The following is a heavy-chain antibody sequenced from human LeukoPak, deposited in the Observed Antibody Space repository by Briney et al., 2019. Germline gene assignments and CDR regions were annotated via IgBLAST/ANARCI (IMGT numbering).Heavy chain of an antibody. J-gene: IGHJ4*02. CDR2: IWYDGSHP. D-gene: IGHD1-26*01. Sequence: GGSLRLSCAASGFTFSSYAMSWVRQAPGKGLEWVAVIWYDGSHPYHADSVKGRFTISRDNSKNTLYLHMNSLRAEDTAVYYCASGGIVGGTKEFAYWGQGALVTVSS. CDR1: GFTFSSYA. V-gene: IGHV3-33*08. CDR3: ASGGIVGGTKEFAY.